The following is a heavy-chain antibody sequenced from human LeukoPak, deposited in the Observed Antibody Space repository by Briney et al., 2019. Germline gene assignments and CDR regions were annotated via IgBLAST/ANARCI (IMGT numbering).Heavy chain of an antibody. V-gene: IGHV1-2*02. J-gene: IGHJ6*03. D-gene: IGHD3-10*01. CDR1: GYTFTDYN. CDR2: TDPKRGAT. CDR3: ARGGRGVSMVRGVIFYYMDV. Sequence: ASVKVSCKASGYTFTDYNVHWVRQAPGQGLEWMGWTDPKRGATKYAQKFEGRVTMTRDTSISTAYMELSSLRSEDTAVYYCARGGRGVSMVRGVIFYYMDVWGKGTTVTVSS.